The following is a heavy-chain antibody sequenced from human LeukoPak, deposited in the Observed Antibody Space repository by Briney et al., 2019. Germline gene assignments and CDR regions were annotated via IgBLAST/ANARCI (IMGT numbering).Heavy chain of an antibody. J-gene: IGHJ4*02. V-gene: IGHV4-4*07. D-gene: IGHD5-24*01. CDR3: ARDPDGYKFFDY. CDR1: GGAISTYC. Sequence: SETLSLTCTVSGGAISTYCWSWIRQPAGKGLEWIGRIYTSGSTNYNPSLKRRVTVSVDTSTNQFSLTLTSVTPADTAVYYCARDPDGYKFFDYWGRGRPVAVSS. CDR2: IYTSGST.